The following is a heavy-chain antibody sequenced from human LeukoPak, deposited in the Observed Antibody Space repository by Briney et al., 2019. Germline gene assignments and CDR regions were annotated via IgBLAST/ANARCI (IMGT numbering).Heavy chain of an antibody. V-gene: IGHV3-7*01. CDR3: ARDSGWLADYYYGMDV. J-gene: IGHJ6*02. CDR1: GFTLSNHW. D-gene: IGHD6-19*01. CDR2: IKHDGSEN. Sequence: GGSLRLSCAASGFTLSNHWMTWVRQAPGKGLEWLASIKHDGSENYLVDSVKGRFTISRDNAKNSLYLQMNSLRAEDTAVYYCARDSGWLADYYYGMDVWGQGTTVTVSS.